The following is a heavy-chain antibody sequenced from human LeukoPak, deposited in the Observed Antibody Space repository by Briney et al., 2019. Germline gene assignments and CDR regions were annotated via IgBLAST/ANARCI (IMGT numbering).Heavy chain of an antibody. Sequence: SGGSLRLSCAASGFTFSSYSMNWVRQAPGKGLEWVSYISSSSSTIYYADSVKGRFTISRDNAKNPLYLQMNSLRDEDTAVYYCARALQNGALDYWGQGTLVTVSS. J-gene: IGHJ4*02. D-gene: IGHD4-17*01. CDR1: GFTFSSYS. CDR3: ARALQNGALDY. CDR2: ISSSSSTI. V-gene: IGHV3-48*02.